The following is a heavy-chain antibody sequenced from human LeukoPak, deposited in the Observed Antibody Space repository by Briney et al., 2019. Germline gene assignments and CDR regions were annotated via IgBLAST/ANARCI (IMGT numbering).Heavy chain of an antibody. CDR3: ARDMWGTFDY. J-gene: IGHJ4*02. D-gene: IGHD7-27*01. CDR1: GFTFSDFW. Sequence: GGFLRLSCAASGFTFSDFWMHWVRQAPGKGPVWVSRIRPDGTDASYADSVKGRFTISRDNARNTLFLQISSLRDEDTAVYYCARDMWGTFDYWGQGTLVTVSS. V-gene: IGHV3-74*01. CDR2: IRPDGTDA.